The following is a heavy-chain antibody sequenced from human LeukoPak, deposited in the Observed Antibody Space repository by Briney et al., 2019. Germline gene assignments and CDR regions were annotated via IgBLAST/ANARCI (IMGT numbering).Heavy chain of an antibody. CDR2: IHTSGTS. D-gene: IGHD3-10*01. Sequence: SETLSLTCTVSGASISSYYWSWIRQPAGKGLEWIGRIHTSGTSNYNPSLKSRVTMSVDTSKNQFSLKLSSVTAADTAVYYCARGITMVRGVINRSLYYYYMDVWGKGTTVTISS. CDR1: GASISSYY. V-gene: IGHV4-4*07. J-gene: IGHJ6*03. CDR3: ARGITMVRGVINRSLYYYYMDV.